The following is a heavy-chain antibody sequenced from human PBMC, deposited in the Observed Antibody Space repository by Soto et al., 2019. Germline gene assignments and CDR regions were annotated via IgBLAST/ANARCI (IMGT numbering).Heavy chain of an antibody. CDR2: IWYDGSVK. CDR1: GSIFGTYG. Sequence: GGSLRLSCAASGSIFGTYGMHWVRQAPGKGLEWVAGIWYDGSVKTHADSVKGRFSTSRDNSQNTVYLQMNTLSAEDTAVYYCARADCGGQCPCDYWGQGTLVTVSS. V-gene: IGHV3-33*01. J-gene: IGHJ4*02. D-gene: IGHD2-21*01. CDR3: ARADCGGQCPCDY.